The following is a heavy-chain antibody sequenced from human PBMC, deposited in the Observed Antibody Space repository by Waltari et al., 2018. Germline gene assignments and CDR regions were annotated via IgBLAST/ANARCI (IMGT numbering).Heavy chain of an antibody. D-gene: IGHD1-26*01. Sequence: QVQLVESGGVVVQPAGSLRLSCAASGLPLSSYGTHWLRHAPGQGLEWVAFIRYDGSNKYYADSVKGRFTISRDNSKNTLYLQMNSLRAEDTAVYYCAKDLSGSYYGNYFQHWGQGTLVTVSS. V-gene: IGHV3-30*02. CDR2: IRYDGSNK. J-gene: IGHJ1*01. CDR1: GLPLSSYG. CDR3: AKDLSGSYYGNYFQH.